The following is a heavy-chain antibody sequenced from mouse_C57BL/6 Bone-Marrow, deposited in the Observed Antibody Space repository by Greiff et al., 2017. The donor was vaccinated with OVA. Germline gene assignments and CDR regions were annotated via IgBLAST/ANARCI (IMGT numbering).Heavy chain of an antibody. D-gene: IGHD2-1*01. CDR1: GFTFSDAW. Sequence: EVQVVESGGGLVQPGGSMKLSCAASGFTFSDAWMDWVRQSPEKGLEWVAEIRNKANNHATYYAESVKGRFTISRDDSKISVYLQMNSLRAEDTGIYYCTRGGNYGDGAMDYWGQGTSVTVSS. J-gene: IGHJ4*01. CDR3: TRGGNYGDGAMDY. CDR2: IRNKANNHAT. V-gene: IGHV6-6*01.